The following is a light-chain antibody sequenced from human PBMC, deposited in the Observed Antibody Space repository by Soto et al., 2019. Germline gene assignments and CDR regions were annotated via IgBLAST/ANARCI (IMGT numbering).Light chain of an antibody. V-gene: IGKV3-20*01. Sequence: EIVSTQSPATLSLSAGERATLSCRASQSVSSSYLAWYQQKPGQAPRLLIYGASSRATGIPDRFSGSGSGTDFTLTISRLEPEDFAVDYCQQYGSSPWTFGQGTKVEIK. CDR1: QSVSSSY. J-gene: IGKJ1*01. CDR2: GAS. CDR3: QQYGSSPWT.